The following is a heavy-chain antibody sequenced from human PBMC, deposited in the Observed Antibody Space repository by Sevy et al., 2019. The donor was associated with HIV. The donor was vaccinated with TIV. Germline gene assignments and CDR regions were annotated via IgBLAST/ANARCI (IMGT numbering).Heavy chain of an antibody. Sequence: GGSLRLSCAASGFTFSNYAMGWVRQAPGKGLEWVSSISGNSFSTYYPDSVKGRFTISRDNSNNTLNLQMKSLRAEDRALYFCAKYMSGSRSGILTAIYFDYWGRGTLVTVSS. CDR3: AKYMSGSRSGILTAIYFDY. CDR1: GFTFSNYA. V-gene: IGHV3-23*01. J-gene: IGHJ4*02. CDR2: ISGNSFST. D-gene: IGHD2-21*02.